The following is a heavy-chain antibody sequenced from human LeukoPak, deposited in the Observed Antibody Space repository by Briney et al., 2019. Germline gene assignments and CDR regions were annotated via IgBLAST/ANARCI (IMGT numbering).Heavy chain of an antibody. J-gene: IGHJ5*02. CDR1: GYSFTDYY. V-gene: IGHV1-2*02. CDR2: IYTTTGRT. CDR3: ARADVIDGGPYLIGP. D-gene: IGHD3-10*01. Sequence: ASVKVSCKPPGYSFTDYYIHWVRQAPGQGLEWMAGIYTTTGRTSSARKFQGKVTMPRDRSITTVYMAMDRLTSDDAAIYFCARADVIDGGPYLIGPWGQGTLVTVSS.